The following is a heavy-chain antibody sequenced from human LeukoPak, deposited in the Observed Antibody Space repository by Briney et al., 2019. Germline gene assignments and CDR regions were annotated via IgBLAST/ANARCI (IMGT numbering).Heavy chain of an antibody. CDR3: AKEIGLGYKFDY. D-gene: IGHD5-12*01. CDR1: GFTFSNYG. CDR2: ISYDGSNT. J-gene: IGHJ4*02. Sequence: PGRSLRLSCAASGFTFSNYGMHWVRQAPGKGLEWVAVISYDGSNTYYADSVKGRFTISRDNSKNTLYLQKNSLRAEDTAVYYCAKEIGLGYKFDYWGQGTLVTVSS. V-gene: IGHV3-30*18.